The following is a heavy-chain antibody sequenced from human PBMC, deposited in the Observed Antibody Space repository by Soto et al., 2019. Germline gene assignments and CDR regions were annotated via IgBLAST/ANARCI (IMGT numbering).Heavy chain of an antibody. Sequence: EVQLLESGGGLVQPGGSPRLSCAASGFTFSSYAMSWVRQAPGKGLEWVSAISGSGGSTYYADSVKGRFTISRDNSKNTLYLQMNSLRAEDTAVYYCAKGIFQLVRFMYFDLWGRGTLVTVSS. V-gene: IGHV3-23*01. J-gene: IGHJ2*01. D-gene: IGHD6-13*01. CDR2: ISGSGGST. CDR1: GFTFSSYA. CDR3: AKGIFQLVRFMYFDL.